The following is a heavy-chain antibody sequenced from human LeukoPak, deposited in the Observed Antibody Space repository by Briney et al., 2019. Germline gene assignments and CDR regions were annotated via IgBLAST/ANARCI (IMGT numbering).Heavy chain of an antibody. Sequence: GGSLRLSCAASGFTFSSNWMHWVRQAPGKGLVWVSRIISNENSATYADSVKGRFTISRDNAKNTLYLQMNSLRAEDTAVYYSVRGGIASAFDIWGQGTMVTVPS. D-gene: IGHD6-13*01. CDR1: GFTFSSNW. V-gene: IGHV3-74*01. J-gene: IGHJ3*02. CDR2: IISNENSA. CDR3: VRGGIASAFDI.